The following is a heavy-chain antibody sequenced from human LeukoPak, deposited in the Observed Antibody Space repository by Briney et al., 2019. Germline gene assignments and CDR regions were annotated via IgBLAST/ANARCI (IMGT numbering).Heavy chain of an antibody. CDR2: ISGSGGGT. Sequence: PGGSLRLSCAASGFHFSCYAMSWVRQAPGKGLEWVSGISGSGGGTYYADSVKGRFTISRDNSKNTLYLQMNSLRAEDTAVYYCARGGPLRYFDWLLYYFDYWGQGTLVTFSS. CDR1: GFHFSCYA. J-gene: IGHJ4*02. D-gene: IGHD3-9*01. CDR3: ARGGPLRYFDWLLYYFDY. V-gene: IGHV3-23*01.